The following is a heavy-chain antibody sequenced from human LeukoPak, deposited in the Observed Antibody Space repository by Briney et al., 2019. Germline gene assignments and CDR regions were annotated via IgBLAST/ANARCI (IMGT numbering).Heavy chain of an antibody. CDR1: GFTLSTYD. V-gene: IGHV3-13*01. D-gene: IGHD6-19*01. CDR3: ARAVAGTHWFDP. CDR2: IDIPGNT. J-gene: IGHJ5*02. Sequence: GGSLRLSCAASGFTLSTYDMHWVRQPTGKGLEWVSGIDIPGNTYYPDSVKGRFTMSRESAKNSLYLQMNNLRAGDTAVYYCARAVAGTHWFDPWGQGTLVTVSS.